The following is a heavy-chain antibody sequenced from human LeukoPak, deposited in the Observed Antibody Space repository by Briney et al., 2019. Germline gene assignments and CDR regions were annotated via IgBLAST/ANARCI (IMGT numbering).Heavy chain of an antibody. Sequence: GGSLRLSCAASGFTFSDYYMSWIRQAPGKGLEWVSYISSSCSTIYYADSVKGRFTISRDNAKNSLYLQMNSLRAEDTAVYFCARAVTTHYFDYWGQGTLVTVSS. J-gene: IGHJ4*02. CDR1: GFTFSDYY. CDR3: ARAVTTHYFDY. CDR2: ISSSCSTI. D-gene: IGHD4-17*01. V-gene: IGHV3-11*01.